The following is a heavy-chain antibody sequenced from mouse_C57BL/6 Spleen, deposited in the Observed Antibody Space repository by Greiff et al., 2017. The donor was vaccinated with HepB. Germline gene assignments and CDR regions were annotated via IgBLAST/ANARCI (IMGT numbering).Heavy chain of an antibody. CDR2: INPSSGYT. D-gene: IGHD1-1*01. CDR1: GYTFTSYT. Sequence: VQLQQSGAELARPGASVKMSCKASGYTFTSYTMHWVKQRPGQGLEWIGYINPSSGYTKYNQKFKDKATLTADKSSSTAYLQLSSLTSEDSAVYDCARSTTVVASSSYWDFDVWGTGTTVTVSS. CDR3: ARSTTVVASSSYWDFDV. V-gene: IGHV1-4*01. J-gene: IGHJ1*03.